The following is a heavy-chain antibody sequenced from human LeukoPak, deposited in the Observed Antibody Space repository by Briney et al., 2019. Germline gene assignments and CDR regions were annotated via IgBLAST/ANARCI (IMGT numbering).Heavy chain of an antibody. V-gene: IGHV3-23*01. CDR1: GFTFSSYA. J-gene: IGHJ3*02. D-gene: IGHD6-19*01. CDR2: ISGIGGST. CDR3: VKAQGYSSGWSTLHDAFDI. Sequence: GGSLRLSCAASGFTFSSYAMSWVRHAPGQGLEWVSAISGIGGSTYYADSVQGRLTISRDNSKNTLYLQRNVLRAEDTAVYYCVKAQGYSSGWSTLHDAFDIWGQGTMVTVSS.